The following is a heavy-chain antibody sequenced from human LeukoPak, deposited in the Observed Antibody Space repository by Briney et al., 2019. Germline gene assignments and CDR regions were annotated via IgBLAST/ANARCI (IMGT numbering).Heavy chain of an antibody. V-gene: IGHV1-46*01. Sequence: ASVRVSCKASGYIFTNYYIHWVRQAPGQGLEWMGIINPAGGSTTYAQKFQGRVTMTRDTSTSTVYMELSSLKSEDTAFYYCARSAGSSEFDNWGQGTLVTVSS. D-gene: IGHD6-6*01. CDR1: GYIFTNYY. CDR3: ARSAGSSEFDN. J-gene: IGHJ4*02. CDR2: INPAGGST.